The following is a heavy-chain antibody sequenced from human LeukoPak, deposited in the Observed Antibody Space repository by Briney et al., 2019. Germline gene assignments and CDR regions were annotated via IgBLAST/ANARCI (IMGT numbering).Heavy chain of an antibody. CDR2: IYFSGAT. J-gene: IGHJ6*02. CDR1: GGSISNYY. V-gene: IGHV4-59*01. Sequence: SETLSLTCTVSGGSISNYYWSWIRQSPVKGLEWIGYIYFSGATNYNPSLKSRVTISVDTSKNQFSRKLSPVTAADTAVYYCAREDPQTTVPEGLDVWGQGTTVTVSS. CDR3: AREDPQTTVPEGLDV. D-gene: IGHD4-17*01.